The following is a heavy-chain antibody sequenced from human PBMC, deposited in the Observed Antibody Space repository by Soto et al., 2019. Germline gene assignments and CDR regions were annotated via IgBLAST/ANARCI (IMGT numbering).Heavy chain of an antibody. CDR3: AKNEADGDSDY. D-gene: IGHD4-17*01. J-gene: IGHJ4*02. Sequence: QVQLVESGGGVVQPGRSLRLSCAASGFTFSSYGMHWVRQAPGKGLEWVAVISYDGSNKYYADSVKGRFTISRDNSKNTLYLQMNSLRAEDTAVYYCAKNEADGDSDYWGQGTLVTVSS. CDR1: GFTFSSYG. CDR2: ISYDGSNK. V-gene: IGHV3-30*18.